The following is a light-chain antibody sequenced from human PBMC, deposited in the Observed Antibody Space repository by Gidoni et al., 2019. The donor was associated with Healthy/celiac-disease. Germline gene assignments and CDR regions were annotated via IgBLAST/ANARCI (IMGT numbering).Light chain of an antibody. V-gene: IGKV3-15*01. J-gene: IGKJ1*01. CDR3: QQYNNWPPWT. Sequence: VSPGERATLSCRASQSVSSNLAWYQQKPGQAPRLLIYGASTRATGIPARFSGSGSGTEFTLHISSLQSEDFAVYYCQQYNNWPPWTFGQGTKVEIK. CDR1: QSVSSN. CDR2: GAS.